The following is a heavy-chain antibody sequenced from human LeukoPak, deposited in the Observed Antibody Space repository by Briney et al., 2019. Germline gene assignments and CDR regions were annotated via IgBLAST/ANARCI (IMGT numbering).Heavy chain of an antibody. CDR3: AKDSEYCSSITCPPSTGTLDY. Sequence: GGSLRLSCAASGFTFSSYGMHWVRQAPGKGLEWVAFIRYDGSNKYYADSVKGRFTISRDNSKNTLYLQMYSLRAEDTAVFYCAKDSEYCSSITCPPSTGTLDYWGQGTLVTVSS. J-gene: IGHJ4*02. V-gene: IGHV3-30*02. D-gene: IGHD2-2*01. CDR1: GFTFSSYG. CDR2: IRYDGSNK.